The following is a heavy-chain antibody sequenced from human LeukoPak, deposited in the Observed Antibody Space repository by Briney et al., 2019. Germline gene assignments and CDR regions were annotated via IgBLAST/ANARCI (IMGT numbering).Heavy chain of an antibody. CDR2: ISTDGSST. CDR1: GFTFSSYW. D-gene: IGHD6-6*01. CDR3: VREYSSSSGRAFDI. Sequence: GGSLRLSCAASGFTFSSYWMHWVRQAPGKGLVWVSRISTDGSSTNSADSVKGRLTISRDNAKNTLYLQMNSLRAEDTAVYYCVREYSSSSGRAFDIGGQGKMVTVS. J-gene: IGHJ3*02. V-gene: IGHV3-74*01.